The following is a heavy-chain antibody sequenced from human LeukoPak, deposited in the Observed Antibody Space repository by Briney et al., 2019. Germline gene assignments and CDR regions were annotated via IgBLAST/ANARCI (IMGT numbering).Heavy chain of an antibody. CDR3: VRGVVVVAPARPDALDI. V-gene: IGHV3-33*01. CDR2: IWYDGSNK. CDR1: GFTFSSYG. J-gene: IGHJ3*02. D-gene: IGHD2-15*01. Sequence: GRSLRLSCAASGFTFSSYGVHWVRQAPGKGLEWVAVIWYDGSNKYYADSVKGRFTISRDNSKNTLYLQMNSLRAEDTAVYYCVRGVVVVAPARPDALDIWGQGTMVTVSS.